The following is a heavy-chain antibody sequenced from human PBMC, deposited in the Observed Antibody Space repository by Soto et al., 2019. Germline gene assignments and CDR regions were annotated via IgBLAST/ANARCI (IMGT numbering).Heavy chain of an antibody. Sequence: SETLSLTCTVSGGSISSSSYYWGWIRQPPGKGLEWIGSIYYSGSTYYNPSLKSRVTISVDTSKNQFSLKLSSVTAADTAVYYCWGDNYYYMDVWGKGTTVTVSS. CDR3: WGDNYYYMDV. CDR2: IYYSGST. J-gene: IGHJ6*03. D-gene: IGHD3-16*01. V-gene: IGHV4-39*01. CDR1: GGSISSSSYY.